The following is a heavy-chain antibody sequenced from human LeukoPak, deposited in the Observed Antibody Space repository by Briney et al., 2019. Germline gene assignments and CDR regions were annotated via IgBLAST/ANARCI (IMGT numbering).Heavy chain of an antibody. D-gene: IGHD5-24*01. CDR1: GYIFTSYS. CDR2: INTNTGNP. CDR3: ARRQMDAGAAFDI. V-gene: IGHV7-4-1*02. Sequence: ASVKVSCKASGYIFTSYSINWVRQAPGQGLEWMGWINTNTGNPTYAQGFTGRFGFSLDTSVSTAYLQISSLKAEDTAVYYCARRQMDAGAAFDIWGQGTLVTVSS. J-gene: IGHJ3*02.